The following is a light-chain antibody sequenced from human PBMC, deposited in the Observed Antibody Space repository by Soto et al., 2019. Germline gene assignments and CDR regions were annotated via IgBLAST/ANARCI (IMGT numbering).Light chain of an antibody. J-gene: IGKJ5*01. Sequence: EIVLTQSPASLSVSPGERATVACRASQSVRSKVAWYQQKPGQAPSLVIYDTYIRATGIPARFSGSGFGTEFTLTISSLQPEDFAVYYCQQYGSSLITFGQGTRLEI. V-gene: IGKV3-15*01. CDR1: QSVRSK. CDR2: DTY. CDR3: QQYGSSLIT.